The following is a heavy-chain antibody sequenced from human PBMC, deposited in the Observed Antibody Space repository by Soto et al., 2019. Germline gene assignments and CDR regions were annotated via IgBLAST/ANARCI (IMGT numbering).Heavy chain of an antibody. D-gene: IGHD3-9*01. J-gene: IGHJ4*02. V-gene: IGHV1-24*01. CDR3: ATGPFAEAPGQFDWLLLPGLRFDY. CDR1: GYTLTDLS. Sequence: QVQLVQSGAEVKKPGASVKVSCKVSGYTLTDLSMHWVRQAPGKGLAWMGGCDPEDGETIYAQKVQGRDNMAEETSNDNAYRELISLRCEDTAVYYCATGPFAEAPGQFDWLLLPGLRFDYWGQGTLVTVSS. CDR2: CDPEDGET.